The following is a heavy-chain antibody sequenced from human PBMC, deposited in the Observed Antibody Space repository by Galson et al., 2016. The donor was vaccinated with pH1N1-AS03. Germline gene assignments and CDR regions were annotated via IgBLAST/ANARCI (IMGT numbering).Heavy chain of an antibody. Sequence: SVKVSCKASGYTFTGYYIRWVRQAPGQGLEWMGIIDPSGGPTTYAPKFQGRITITTDTSTSTVYMELVSLRSEDTAVYYCARRYYFDYWGQGTLVTVSS. D-gene: IGHD3-16*02. CDR3: ARRYYFDY. CDR1: GYTFTGYY. CDR2: IDPSGGPT. V-gene: IGHV1-46*01. J-gene: IGHJ4*02.